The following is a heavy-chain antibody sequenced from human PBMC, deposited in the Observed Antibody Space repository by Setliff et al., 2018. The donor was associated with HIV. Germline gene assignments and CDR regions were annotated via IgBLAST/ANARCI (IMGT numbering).Heavy chain of an antibody. D-gene: IGHD4-17*01. V-gene: IGHV1-2*02. CDR2: IKINSGGT. Sequence: GASVKVSCKASGYTFTGYYMHWVRQAPGQGLEWMEWIKINSGGTKFTQKFQGRVTMTRDTSLSTAYMELSRLRSDDTAVYYCVREGAGPTDDAFDIWAKGQWSPSPQ. J-gene: IGHJ3*02. CDR1: GYTFTGYY. CDR3: VREGAGPTDDAFDI.